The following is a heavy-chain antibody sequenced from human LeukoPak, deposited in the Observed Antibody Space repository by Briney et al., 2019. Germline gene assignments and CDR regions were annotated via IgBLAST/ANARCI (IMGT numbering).Heavy chain of an antibody. CDR1: GFTFSSYA. CDR3: AKEVGYDPTGKDYYYGMDV. D-gene: IGHD2-8*02. Sequence: GGSLRLSCAASGFTFSSYATSWVRQAPGKGLEWVSAISGSGGSTYYADSVKGRFTISRDNSKNTLYLQMNSLRAEDTAVYYCAKEVGYDPTGKDYYYGMDVWGQGTTVTVSS. J-gene: IGHJ6*02. V-gene: IGHV3-23*01. CDR2: ISGSGGST.